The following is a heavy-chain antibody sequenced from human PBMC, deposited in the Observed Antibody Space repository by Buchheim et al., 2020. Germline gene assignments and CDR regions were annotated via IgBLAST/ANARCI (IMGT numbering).Heavy chain of an antibody. J-gene: IGHJ4*02. CDR3: ARDGGFGSGWSIDY. Sequence: EVQLVESGGGLVQPGGSLRLSCAASGFSFSSYSMNWVRQAPGKGLEWVSYIRSDNSAIYYADSVKGRFTISRDNAENSLSLQMNSLRAEDTAVYYCARDGGFGSGWSIDYWGQGTL. CDR2: IRSDNSAI. V-gene: IGHV3-48*01. D-gene: IGHD3-10*01. CDR1: GFSFSSYS.